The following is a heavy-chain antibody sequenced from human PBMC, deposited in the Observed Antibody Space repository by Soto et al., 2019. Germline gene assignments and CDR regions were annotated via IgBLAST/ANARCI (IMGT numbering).Heavy chain of an antibody. J-gene: IGHJ6*02. Sequence: QVHLVQSGAEVRKPGASVKVSCKASGYSFTSYGISWVRHAPGQGREWMGWISTDNGNTNYAHNLQGRVSMTIDPTTRTAYMELWSLGSDDTAVYYCARDVPDTSLFFYYYGMDVWGQGTTVTVSS. CDR1: GYSFTSYG. CDR3: ARDVPDTSLFFYYYGMDV. V-gene: IGHV1-18*01. D-gene: IGHD2-21*01. CDR2: ISTDNGNT.